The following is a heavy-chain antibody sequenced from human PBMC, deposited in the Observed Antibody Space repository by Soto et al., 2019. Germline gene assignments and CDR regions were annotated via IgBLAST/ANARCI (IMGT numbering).Heavy chain of an antibody. J-gene: IGHJ6*02. Sequence: QVQLVQSGAEVKKPGSSVKVSCKASGGIFSSYAINWVRQAPGQGLEWMGGIIPIFGPANYAQKFQGRVTITADEATSTVYLEMISLKSEDTAVYYCARASRGAFNDYYVTDVWGQGTTVLVSS. CDR1: GGIFSSYA. CDR2: IIPIFGPA. CDR3: ARASRGAFNDYYVTDV. V-gene: IGHV1-69*01. D-gene: IGHD3-3*02.